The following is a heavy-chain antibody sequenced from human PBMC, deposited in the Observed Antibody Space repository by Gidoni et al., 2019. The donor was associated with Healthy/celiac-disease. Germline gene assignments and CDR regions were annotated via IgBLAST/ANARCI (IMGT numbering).Heavy chain of an antibody. CDR3: ARIDKWELRFDY. V-gene: IGHV2-26*01. D-gene: IGHD1-26*01. CDR1: GFSLSNARMG. Sequence: QVTFKESGPVLVKPTETLTLTCTVSGFSLSNARMGVSWIRQPPGKALEWLAHIFSNDEKSYSTSLKSRLTISKDTSKSQVVLTMTNMDPVDTATYYCARIDKWELRFDYWGQGTLVTVSS. CDR2: IFSNDEK. J-gene: IGHJ4*02.